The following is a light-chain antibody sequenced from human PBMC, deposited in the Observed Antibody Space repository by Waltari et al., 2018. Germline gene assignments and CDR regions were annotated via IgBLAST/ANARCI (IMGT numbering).Light chain of an antibody. CDR1: IHDIGSDNY. Sequence: QSALTQPRSVSGSPGQSVTISCTGTIHDIGSDNYVSWYQHTPDNAPKLIISDFARRPARVPYRFSASKSGITASLTIAGLQSADEGDYYCCSYAGKYTFVFGGGTKLTV. V-gene: IGLV2-11*01. CDR2: DFA. J-gene: IGLJ2*01. CDR3: CSYAGKYTFV.